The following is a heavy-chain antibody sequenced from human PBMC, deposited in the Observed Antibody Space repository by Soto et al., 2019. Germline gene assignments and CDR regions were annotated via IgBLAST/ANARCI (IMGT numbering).Heavy chain of an antibody. CDR1: GYRFTSYW. J-gene: IGHJ4*02. Sequence: RGESLKISCKGSGYRFTSYWIAWVRQKPGKGLEWMGTIYAADSESKYSPSFQGQVSFSADKSNNTAHLHWSSLKASDTATYFCVRFVSYYDFLNGYPDYLDYWGQGTPVTVSS. CDR2: IYAADSES. V-gene: IGHV5-51*01. CDR3: VRFVSYYDFLNGYPDYLDY. D-gene: IGHD3-9*01.